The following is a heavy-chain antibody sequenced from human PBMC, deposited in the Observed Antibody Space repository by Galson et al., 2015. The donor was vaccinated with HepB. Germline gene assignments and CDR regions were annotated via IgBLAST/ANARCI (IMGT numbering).Heavy chain of an antibody. D-gene: IGHD1-7*01. J-gene: IGHJ5*02. V-gene: IGHV1-18*01. CDR3: ARDVNLNLDA. Sequence: SVKVSCKASGYSFTNYGISWVRQAPGQGLEWMGWISTYKGKTKYAQKVQGRVTMTTDTCMSTAYMELRRLTSDDTAVYYCARDVNLNLDAWGQGTLVTVSS. CDR1: GYSFTNYG. CDR2: ISTYKGKT.